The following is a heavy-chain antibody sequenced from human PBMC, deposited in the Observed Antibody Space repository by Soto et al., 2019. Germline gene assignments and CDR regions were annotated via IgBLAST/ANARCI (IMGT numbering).Heavy chain of an antibody. CDR3: ARDDTGIVGATIYYFDY. Sequence: ASVKVSRKASGYTFTGYYMHWVRQAPGQGLEWMGWINPNSGGTNYAQKFQGRVTMTRDTSISTAYMELSRLRSDDTAVYYCARDDTGIVGATIYYFDYWGQGTLVTVSS. CDR1: GYTFTGYY. CDR2: INPNSGGT. D-gene: IGHD1-26*01. V-gene: IGHV1-2*02. J-gene: IGHJ4*02.